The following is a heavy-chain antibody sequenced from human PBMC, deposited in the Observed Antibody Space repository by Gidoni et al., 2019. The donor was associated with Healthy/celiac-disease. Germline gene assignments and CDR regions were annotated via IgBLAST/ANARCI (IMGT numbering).Heavy chain of an antibody. CDR2: ISSSGSTI. Sequence: QVQLVESGGGLVKPGGSLRLSCAASGFTFSDYYMSWIRQAPGKGLEWVSYISSSGSTIYYADSVKGRFTISRDNAKNSLYLQMNSLRAEDTAVYYCARVPGMTTVTTRRRYYYGMDVWGQGTTVTVSS. CDR3: ARVPGMTTVTTRRRYYYGMDV. V-gene: IGHV3-11*01. CDR1: GFTFSDYY. J-gene: IGHJ6*02. D-gene: IGHD4-4*01.